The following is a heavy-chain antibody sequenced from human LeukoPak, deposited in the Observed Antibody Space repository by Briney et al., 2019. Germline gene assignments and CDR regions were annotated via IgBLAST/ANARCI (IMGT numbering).Heavy chain of an antibody. Sequence: GASVKVSCKASGYTFTGYYMHWVRQAPGQGLEWMGWINPNSGGTNYAQKFQGRVTMTRDTSISTAYMELSRLRSDDTAVYYCARAQGPKWELRWDFQHWGQGTLVTVSS. V-gene: IGHV1-2*02. CDR1: GYTFTGYY. CDR2: INPNSGGT. J-gene: IGHJ1*01. D-gene: IGHD1-26*01. CDR3: ARAQGPKWELRWDFQH.